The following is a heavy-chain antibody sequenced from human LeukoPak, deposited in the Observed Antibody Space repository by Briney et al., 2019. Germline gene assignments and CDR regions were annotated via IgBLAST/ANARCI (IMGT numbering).Heavy chain of an antibody. CDR2: ISGSGSST. CDR1: GFSLSDYN. Sequence: GSLRLSCAASGFSLSDYNMIWVRQAPGKGLEWVSGISGSGSSTYYADSVKGRFTLSRDYPKNTLYLQMNSLRAEDTAVYFCAKYSGSYYYPPNWDSWGQGTLVTVSS. J-gene: IGHJ4*02. D-gene: IGHD1-26*01. CDR3: AKYSGSYYYPPNWDS. V-gene: IGHV3-23*01.